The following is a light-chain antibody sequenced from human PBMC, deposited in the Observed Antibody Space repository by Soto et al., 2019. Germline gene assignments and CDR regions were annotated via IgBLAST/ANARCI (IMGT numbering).Light chain of an antibody. Sequence: DIQMTQSPSTLSGSVGDRVTIPCRASQTISSWLAWYQQKPGKAPKLLIYKASTLKSGVPSRFSGSGSGTDFTLTINSLQPEDFATYYCQQAASFPITFGQGTRLEIK. CDR3: QQAASFPIT. CDR1: QTISSW. CDR2: KAS. J-gene: IGKJ5*01. V-gene: IGKV1-5*03.